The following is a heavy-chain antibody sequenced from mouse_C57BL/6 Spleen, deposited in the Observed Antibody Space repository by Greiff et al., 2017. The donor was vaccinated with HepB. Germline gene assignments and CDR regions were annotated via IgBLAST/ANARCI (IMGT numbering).Heavy chain of an antibody. J-gene: IGHJ4*01. V-gene: IGHV1-39*01. CDR3: ARYDIYDGYYDAMDY. CDR2: INPNYGTT. CDR1: GYSFTDYN. D-gene: IGHD2-3*01. Sequence: EVQLKQSGPELVKPGASVKISCKASGYSFTDYNMNWVKQSNGKSLEWIGVINPNYGTTSYNQKFKGKATLTVDQSSSTAYMQLNSLTSEDSAVYYCARYDIYDGYYDAMDYWGQGTSVTVSS.